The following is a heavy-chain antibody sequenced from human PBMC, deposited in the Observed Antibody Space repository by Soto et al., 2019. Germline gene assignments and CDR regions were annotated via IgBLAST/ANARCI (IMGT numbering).Heavy chain of an antibody. D-gene: IGHD3-10*01. J-gene: IGHJ6*03. CDR1: GGSFSGYT. CDR2: IIPILGIA. CDR3: AREIRSMVRGTDYYYMDV. V-gene: IGHV1-69*04. Sequence: GAAGKVSWKASGGSFSGYTISWGRQAPGQGASWMGRIIPILGIANYAQKFQGRVTITADKSTGTAYMELSSLRSEDTAVYYCAREIRSMVRGTDYYYMDVWGKGTTVTVSS.